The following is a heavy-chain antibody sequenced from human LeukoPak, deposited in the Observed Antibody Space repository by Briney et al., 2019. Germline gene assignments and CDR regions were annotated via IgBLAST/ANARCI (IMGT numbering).Heavy chain of an antibody. V-gene: IGHV4-59*01. D-gene: IGHD3-22*01. Sequence: PSETLSLTCTVSGGSTSSYYWSWIRQPPGKGLEWIGYIYYSGSTNYNPSLKSRVTISVDTSKNQFSLKLSSVTAADTAVYYCARSHYDSSGHVDYWGQGTLVTVSS. CDR1: GGSTSSYY. CDR2: IYYSGST. J-gene: IGHJ4*02. CDR3: ARSHYDSSGHVDY.